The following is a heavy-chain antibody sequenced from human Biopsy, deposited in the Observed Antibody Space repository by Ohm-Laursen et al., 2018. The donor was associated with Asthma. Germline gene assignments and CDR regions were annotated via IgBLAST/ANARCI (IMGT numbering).Heavy chain of an antibody. CDR3: ARGDSSNWSHYYFDY. J-gene: IGHJ4*02. Sequence: GSLRLSCAASGFAVSRDYMFWVRQAPGKGLEWVSVIYSGGTSHTADSVRGRFTISIDYSKNTLYLQVHSLRAEDTAVYYCARGDSSNWSHYYFDYWGQGTLVTVSS. CDR2: IYSGGTS. CDR1: GFAVSRDY. D-gene: IGHD3-22*01. V-gene: IGHV3-53*01.